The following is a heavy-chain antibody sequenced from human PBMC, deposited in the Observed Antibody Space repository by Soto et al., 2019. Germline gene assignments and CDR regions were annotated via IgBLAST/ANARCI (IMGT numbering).Heavy chain of an antibody. J-gene: IGHJ4*02. Sequence: PGGSLRLSCAASGFTFNSYGMHWVRQAPGKGLEWVVVISFDGRNTYYADSVKGRFTISRDNSKNTLYLQMNSLRADDTAVYYCARDSSPYYDFWSGFYTYFDYWGQGALVTVSS. D-gene: IGHD3-3*01. V-gene: IGHV3-30*03. CDR2: ISFDGRNT. CDR1: GFTFNSYG. CDR3: ARDSSPYYDFWSGFYTYFDY.